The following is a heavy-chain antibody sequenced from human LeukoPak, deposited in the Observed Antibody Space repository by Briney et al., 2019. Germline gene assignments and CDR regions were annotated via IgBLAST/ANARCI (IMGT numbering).Heavy chain of an antibody. V-gene: IGHV4-34*01. J-gene: IGHJ6*04. CDR2: TYHSGST. CDR3: ARGPLLKPPSGYSYGYRGVGMDV. D-gene: IGHD5-18*01. CDR1: GLSFSGYY. Sequence: SATVSLTCAVYGLSFSGYYWSWIRQPPGKGLEWIGETYHSGSTKYNLPPKRRVPLSVETSKNQFPLKLSSVTAADTAVYYWARGPLLKPPSGYSYGYRGVGMDVCGKGTTVTVSS.